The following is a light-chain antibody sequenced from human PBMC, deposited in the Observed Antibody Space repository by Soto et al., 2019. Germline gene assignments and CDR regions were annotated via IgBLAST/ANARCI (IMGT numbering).Light chain of an antibody. CDR3: QQYGSSPPSWT. J-gene: IGKJ1*01. CDR2: GAS. V-gene: IGKV3-20*01. CDR1: QSVSSTY. Sequence: EIVLTQSPGTLSLSPGERATLSCRASQSVSSTYLAWYQQKPGQAPRLLIYGASSRATGIPDRFSGSGSGTDITLTISRLEPEDFAVYYCQQYGSSPPSWTFGQGNKVEI.